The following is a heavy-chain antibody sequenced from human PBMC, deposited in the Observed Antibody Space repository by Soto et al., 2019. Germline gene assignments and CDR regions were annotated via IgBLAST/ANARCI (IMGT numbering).Heavy chain of an antibody. D-gene: IGHD2-21*02. CDR3: ARDRHTVVVSAEGWFDP. J-gene: IGHJ5*02. CDR1: GGSISNGGYY. V-gene: IGHV4-31*03. Sequence: QVQLQESGPGLVKPSQTLSLTCTVSGGSISNGGYYWSWIRQHPEKGLEWIGYIYYSGSTYYNPSLKGRVTISVEPSKNQFSLKLNSVTAADTAVYYCARDRHTVVVSAEGWFDPWGQGTLVTVSS. CDR2: IYYSGST.